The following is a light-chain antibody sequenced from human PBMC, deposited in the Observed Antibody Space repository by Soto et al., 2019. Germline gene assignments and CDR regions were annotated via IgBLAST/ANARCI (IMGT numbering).Light chain of an antibody. CDR2: WAS. CDR3: QQYYSTPQT. Sequence: DSGMTQFTDFLAVSLGEGATINCKSSQSVLYSSNNKNYLAWYQQKPGQPPKLLIYWASTRESGVPDRFSGSGSGTDFTLTISSLQAEDVAVYYCQQYYSTPQTFGQGAKVAIK. CDR1: QSVLYSSNNKNY. J-gene: IGKJ1*01. V-gene: IGKV4-1*01.